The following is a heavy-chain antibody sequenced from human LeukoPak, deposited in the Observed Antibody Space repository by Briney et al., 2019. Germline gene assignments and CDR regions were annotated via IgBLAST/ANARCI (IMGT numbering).Heavy chain of an antibody. V-gene: IGHV4-59*01. CDR2: IYYGGST. CDR1: GGSISSYY. CDR3: ARVDSCSGGSCYGYYYYGMDV. Sequence: SETLSLTCTVSGGSISSYYWSWIRQPPGKGLEWIGYIYYGGSTNYNPSLKSRVTISVDTSKNQFSLKLSSVTAADTAVYYCARVDSCSGGSCYGYYYYGMDVWGQGTTVTVSS. D-gene: IGHD2-15*01. J-gene: IGHJ6*02.